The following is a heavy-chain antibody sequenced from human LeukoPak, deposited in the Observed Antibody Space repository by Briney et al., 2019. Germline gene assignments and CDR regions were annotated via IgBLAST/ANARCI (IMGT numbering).Heavy chain of an antibody. CDR3: VKGFQGYCSSISCSGY. Sequence: GGSLRLSCSASGFTSSNYAMHWVRQAPEKGLEHVSAIGSNGGTTYYADSVKGRFTISRDNSKNTLYLQMSSLRAEDTAVYYCVKGFQGYCSSISCSGYWGQGTLVIVSS. V-gene: IGHV3-64D*06. CDR1: GFTSSNYA. J-gene: IGHJ4*02. D-gene: IGHD2-2*01. CDR2: IGSNGGTT.